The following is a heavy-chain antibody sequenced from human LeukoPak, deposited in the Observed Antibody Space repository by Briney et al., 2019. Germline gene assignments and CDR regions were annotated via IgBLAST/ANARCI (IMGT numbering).Heavy chain of an antibody. V-gene: IGHV3-7*01. J-gene: IGHJ4*02. CDR3: VRDFGYCSGGNCYTVLDY. D-gene: IGHD2-15*01. CDR2: IKRDGSEK. Sequence: GGSLRLSCAASGFTFSSYGMHWVRQAPGKGLEWVANIKRDGSEKDYVDSVKGRFTISRDNAKNSLFLQMNNLRAEDTAVYYCVRDFGYCSGGNCYTVLDYWGQGTLVTVSS. CDR1: GFTFSSYG.